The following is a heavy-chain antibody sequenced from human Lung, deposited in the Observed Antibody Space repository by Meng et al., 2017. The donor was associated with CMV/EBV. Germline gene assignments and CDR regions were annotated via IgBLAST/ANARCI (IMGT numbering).Heavy chain of an antibody. J-gene: IGHJ6*02. D-gene: IGHD5-12*01. V-gene: IGHV4-38-2*02. CDR3: VRDGPQWGSGYDYCHYYNGKDV. CDR2: IHHSGST. Sequence: SETXSLTCTVSGYSISGGYYWGWLRQPPGKVLEWIATIHHSGSTYYHASLKSRVTISVDRSKNQFSLWLSSVTAADTAVYYCVRDGPQWGSGYDYCHYYNGKDVXGQGXMVTVSS. CDR1: GYSISGGYY.